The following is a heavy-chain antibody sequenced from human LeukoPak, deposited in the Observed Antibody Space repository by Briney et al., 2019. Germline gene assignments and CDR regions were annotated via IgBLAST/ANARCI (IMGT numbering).Heavy chain of an antibody. Sequence: PSETLSLTCAVYGGSFSGYYWSWIRQPPGKGLEWIGEINHSGSTNYNPSLKSRVTISVDTSKNQFSLKLSSVTAADTAVYYCASRSPLTMVRGGISYWGQGTLVTVSS. V-gene: IGHV4-34*01. CDR1: GGSFSGYY. D-gene: IGHD3-10*01. CDR2: INHSGST. CDR3: ASRSPLTMVRGGISY. J-gene: IGHJ4*02.